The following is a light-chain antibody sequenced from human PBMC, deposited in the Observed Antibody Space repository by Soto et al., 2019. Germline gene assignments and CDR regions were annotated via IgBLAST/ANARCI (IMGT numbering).Light chain of an antibody. CDR3: QQYVSSLLT. J-gene: IGKJ4*01. CDR1: QSVSSSY. Sequence: EIVLTQSPGTLSLSPGERATLSCRASQSVSSSYLAWYQQQPGQAPRLLIYGSSNRATGIPDRFSGSGSGTDFTLTISRLEPEDFAVYYCQQYVSSLLTFGGGTKVEIK. V-gene: IGKV3-20*01. CDR2: GSS.